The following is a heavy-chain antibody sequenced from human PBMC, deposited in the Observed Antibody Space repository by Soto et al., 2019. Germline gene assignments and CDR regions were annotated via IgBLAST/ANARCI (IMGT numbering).Heavy chain of an antibody. Sequence: SETLSLTCTVSSSPINSRYYWGWIRQTPGKGLEWVASIYHSGSTHYNPSLKSRATISVDTSNNQFSLRLSSVTAADTAIHYCERNTSGRNFDYWGQGTKVTVSS. V-gene: IGHV4-38-2*02. CDR3: ERNTSGRNFDY. CDR1: SSPINSRYY. CDR2: IYHSGST. D-gene: IGHD6-19*01. J-gene: IGHJ4*02.